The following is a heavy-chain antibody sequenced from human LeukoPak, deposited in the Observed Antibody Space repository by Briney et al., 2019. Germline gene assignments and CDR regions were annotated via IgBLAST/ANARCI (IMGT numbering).Heavy chain of an antibody. CDR3: ARGAPGSYCSGGSCPYFDY. V-gene: IGHV1-8*01. J-gene: IGHJ4*02. CDR1: GYTFTSYD. Sequence: GASVKVSCKASGYTFTSYDINWVRQATGQGFEWMGWMNPNSGNTGYAQKFQGRVTMTRNTSISTAYMELSSLRSEDTAVYYCARGAPGSYCSGGSCPYFDYWGQGALVTVSS. D-gene: IGHD2-15*01. CDR2: MNPNSGNT.